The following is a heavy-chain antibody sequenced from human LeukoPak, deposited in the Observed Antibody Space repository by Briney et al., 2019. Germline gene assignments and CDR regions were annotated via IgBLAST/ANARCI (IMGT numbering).Heavy chain of an antibody. Sequence: PGGSLRLSCAASGFTFSTYSMNWVRQAPGKGLEWVSSISSSSRYIYYADSVKGRFTISRDNAKNSLYLQMNSLRAEDTAVYYCARAPAYYYDSSDHYYVGESYLDYWGQGTLVTVSS. V-gene: IGHV3-21*01. CDR2: ISSSSRYI. J-gene: IGHJ4*02. CDR1: GFTFSTYS. D-gene: IGHD3-22*01. CDR3: ARAPAYYYDSSDHYYVGESYLDY.